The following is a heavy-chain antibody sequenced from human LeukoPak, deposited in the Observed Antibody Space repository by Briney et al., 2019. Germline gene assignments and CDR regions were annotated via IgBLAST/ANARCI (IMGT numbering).Heavy chain of an antibody. CDR2: ISSSSSYI. Sequence: GGSLRLSCAASGFTFSSYSMNWVRQAPGKGLEWVSSISSSSSYIYYADSVKGRFTISRDNAKNSLYLQMNSLRAEDTAVYYCAREKGWFGESPVDWGQGTLVTVSS. CDR1: GFTFSSYS. D-gene: IGHD3-10*01. V-gene: IGHV3-21*01. CDR3: AREKGWFGESPVD. J-gene: IGHJ4*02.